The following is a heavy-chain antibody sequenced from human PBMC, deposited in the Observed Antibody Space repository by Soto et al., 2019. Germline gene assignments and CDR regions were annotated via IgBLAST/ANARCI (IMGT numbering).Heavy chain of an antibody. D-gene: IGHD4-17*01. Sequence: QPGGSLRFSCAASGFTFSSYSMNWVRQAPGKGLEWVSYISSSSSTIYYADSVKGRFTISRDNAKNTLYLQMNSLRAEDTAVYYCAKPTAFYYYYGLDVWGQGTTVTVSS. V-gene: IGHV3-48*01. CDR2: ISSSSSTI. J-gene: IGHJ6*02. CDR1: GFTFSSYS. CDR3: AKPTAFYYYYGLDV.